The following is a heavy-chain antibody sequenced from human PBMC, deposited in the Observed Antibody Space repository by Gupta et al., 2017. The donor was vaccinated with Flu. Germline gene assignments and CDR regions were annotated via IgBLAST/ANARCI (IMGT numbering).Heavy chain of an antibody. V-gene: IGHV1-69*01. D-gene: IGHD2-2*02. CDR3: ARGGGTVVVPAAIMRWFNP. CDR2: IIPIFGTA. Sequence: WVRQAPGQGLEWMGGIIPIFGTANYAQKFQGRVTITADESTSTAYMELSSLRSEDTAVYYCARGGGTVVVPAAIMRWFNPWGQGTLVTVSS. J-gene: IGHJ5*02.